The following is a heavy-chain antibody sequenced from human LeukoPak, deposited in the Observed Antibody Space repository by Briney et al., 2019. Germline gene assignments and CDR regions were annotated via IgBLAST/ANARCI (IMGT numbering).Heavy chain of an antibody. J-gene: IGHJ3*02. D-gene: IGHD5-24*01. CDR1: GYTFSNYN. V-gene: IGHV1-46*01. CDR2: VNPSGDST. CDR3: ARVRDGYNDAYDI. Sequence: ASVKVSCKASGYTFSNYNIHWVRQAPGEGLEWMGIVNPSGDSTNYAQNFQGRVTMTGDTSTSTVYMELSSLRSEDTAVYYCARVRDGYNDAYDIWGQGTMVTVPS.